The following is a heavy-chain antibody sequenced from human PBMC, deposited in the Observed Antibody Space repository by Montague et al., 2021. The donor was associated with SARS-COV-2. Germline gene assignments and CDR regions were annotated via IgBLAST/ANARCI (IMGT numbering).Heavy chain of an antibody. CDR1: GFTFSSYA. Sequence: SLRLSCAASGFTFSSYAMSWARQAPGKGLEWVSAISGSGGSTYYADSVKDRFTISRDNSKNTLYLQMNSLRAEDTAVYYCARAAAGYYYYGMDVWGQGTTVTVSS. V-gene: IGHV3-23*01. J-gene: IGHJ6*02. CDR2: ISGSGGST. D-gene: IGHD6-13*01. CDR3: ARAAAGYYYYGMDV.